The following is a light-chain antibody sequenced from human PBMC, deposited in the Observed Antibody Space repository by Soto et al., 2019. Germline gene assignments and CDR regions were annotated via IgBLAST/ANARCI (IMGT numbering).Light chain of an antibody. CDR1: SGSVSTSFH. J-gene: IGLJ3*02. V-gene: IGLV8-61*01. CDR3: ILYVCSAIWV. Sequence: QTVVTQEPSLSVSPGGTVTLTCGLASGSVSTSFHPSWYQLTPGQAPRTLIHNTNIRSSGVPDRFSGSILGNKAALTITGAQADDESHYFCILYVCSAIWVFGGGTKLTVL. CDR2: NTN.